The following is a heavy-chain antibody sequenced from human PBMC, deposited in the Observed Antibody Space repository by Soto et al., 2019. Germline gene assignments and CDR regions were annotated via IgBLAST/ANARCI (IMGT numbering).Heavy chain of an antibody. V-gene: IGHV5-51*01. J-gene: IGHJ4*02. D-gene: IGHD2-8*01. CDR1: GYSFTSYW. CDR3: ARHSSLMVYAITTPRYFDY. CDR2: IYPGDSDT. Sequence: GESLKISCKGSGYSFTSYWIGWVRQMPGKGLEWMGIIYPGDSDTRYSPSFQGQVTISADKSISTAYLQWSSLKASDTAMYYCARHSSLMVYAITTPRYFDYWGQGTLVTVSS.